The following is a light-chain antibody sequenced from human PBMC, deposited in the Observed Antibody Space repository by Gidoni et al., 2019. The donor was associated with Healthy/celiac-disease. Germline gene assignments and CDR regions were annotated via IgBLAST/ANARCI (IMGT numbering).Light chain of an antibody. CDR1: QSISSW. Sequence: DIQMTQSPSTLSASVGDRVTITCRASQSISSWLAWYQQEPGKAPKLLIYDASSLESGVPSRFSGSGSGTEFTLTISRLQPDDFATYYCQQYKFKWTFGQGTKVEIK. CDR2: DAS. J-gene: IGKJ1*01. CDR3: QQYKFKWT. V-gene: IGKV1-5*01.